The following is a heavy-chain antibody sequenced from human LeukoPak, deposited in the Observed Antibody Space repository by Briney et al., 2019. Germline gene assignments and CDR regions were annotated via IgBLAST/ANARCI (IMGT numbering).Heavy chain of an antibody. Sequence: PGGSLRLSCAASGFTFSGSAMHWVRQASGKGLEWVGRIRSKANSYATDYAASVKGGFTISRDDSKNTAYLQMNSLKTEDTAVYYCTSNNFGFDYWGQGSQVTVSS. CDR1: GFTFSGSA. V-gene: IGHV3-73*01. CDR3: TSNNFGFDY. CDR2: IRSKANSYAT. D-gene: IGHD1-20*01. J-gene: IGHJ4*02.